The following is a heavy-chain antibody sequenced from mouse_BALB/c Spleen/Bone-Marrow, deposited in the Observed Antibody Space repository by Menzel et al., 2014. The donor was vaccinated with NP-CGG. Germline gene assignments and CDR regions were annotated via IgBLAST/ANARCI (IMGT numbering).Heavy chain of an antibody. CDR2: ILPGSGST. D-gene: IGHD1-2*01. CDR1: GYTFSSYW. V-gene: IGHV1-9*01. CDR3: ARRGHGFAWFAY. Sequence: QVQLKHSGTELMKPGASVMISCKATGYTFSSYWIEWVNQRPGHGLEWIGEILPGSGSTNYNEKFKGKATFTADTSSNTAYMQLSSLTSEDSAVYYCARRGHGFAWFAYWGQGTLVTVSA. J-gene: IGHJ3*01.